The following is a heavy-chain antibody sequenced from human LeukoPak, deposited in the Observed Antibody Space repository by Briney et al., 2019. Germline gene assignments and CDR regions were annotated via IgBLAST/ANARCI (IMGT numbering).Heavy chain of an antibody. CDR1: GFTFSDYI. V-gene: IGHV3-72*01. Sequence: GGSLRLSCAASGFTFSDYILDWVRQAPGKGLEWVGRIRRGANSYTTEYAASVKGRFTISRDDSKNSLYLHMNSLRSEDTAVYHCCRDGGEGGNSAFDIWGQGTMVSVSS. J-gene: IGHJ3*02. D-gene: IGHD3-16*01. CDR2: IRRGANSYTT. CDR3: CRDGGEGGNSAFDI.